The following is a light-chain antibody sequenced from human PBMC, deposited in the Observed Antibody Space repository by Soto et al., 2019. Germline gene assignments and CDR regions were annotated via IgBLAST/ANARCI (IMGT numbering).Light chain of an antibody. CDR3: QQYKSYPWT. CDR2: TAS. CDR1: QSISSW. V-gene: IGKV1-5*03. Sequence: DLQMTQSPSTLSASVGDRVTITCRASQSISSWLAWYQQNPGKAPKLLIYTASSLQSGVPSRFSGSGSGTEFTLTISSLQPDDFATYYCQQYKSYPWTFGQGTKVEI. J-gene: IGKJ1*01.